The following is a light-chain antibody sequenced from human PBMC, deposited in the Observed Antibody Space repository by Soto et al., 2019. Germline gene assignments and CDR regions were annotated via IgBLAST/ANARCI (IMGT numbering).Light chain of an antibody. V-gene: IGKV1-33*01. CDR3: HRYDIPPPT. CDR1: QSISDY. J-gene: IGKJ4*02. Sequence: GDRVTITCQASQSISDYVKWYQQKPGKPPKVLIYDASNVEAGVPARFSGSGSGTDFTFTMKSVHAEDLPSYYCHRYDIPPPTFGAGTEVDI. CDR2: DAS.